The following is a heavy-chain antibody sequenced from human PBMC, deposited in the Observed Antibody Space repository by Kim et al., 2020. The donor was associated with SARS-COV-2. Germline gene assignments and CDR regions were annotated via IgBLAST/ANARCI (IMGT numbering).Heavy chain of an antibody. CDR2: ISGSGGTT. CDR1: GFTFSNYA. V-gene: IGHV3-23*01. Sequence: GGSLRLSCAASGFTFSNYAMNWVRQAPGKGLEWVSIISGSGGTTDFADSVKGRFTISRDNSKNTLYLQMNSLRDEDTAVYYCAKGDCSSARCYTTDS. CDR3: AKGDCSSARCYTTDS. J-gene: IGHJ5*01. D-gene: IGHD2-2*01.